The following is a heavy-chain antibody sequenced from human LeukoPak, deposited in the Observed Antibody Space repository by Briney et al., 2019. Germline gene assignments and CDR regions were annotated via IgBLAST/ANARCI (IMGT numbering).Heavy chain of an antibody. CDR1: GYSFTSYA. D-gene: IGHD5-18*01. J-gene: IGHJ4*02. CDR2: IDPSDSYT. Sequence: GASLKISCRGSGYSFTSYANTWVRQIPGKGLERGGRIDPSDSYTNSSPSFQGHLTIAADKSISTAYLQWSSLKASDTAMYYCARQNVDTAIVKDYSFDFWGQGTLVTVSS. V-gene: IGHV5-10-1*01. CDR3: ARQNVDTAIVKDYSFDF.